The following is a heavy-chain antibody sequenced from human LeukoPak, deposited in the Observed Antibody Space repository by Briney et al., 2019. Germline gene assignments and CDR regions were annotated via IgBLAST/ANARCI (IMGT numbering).Heavy chain of an antibody. V-gene: IGHV3-23*01. J-gene: IGHJ5*02. Sequence: GGSLRLSCAASGFTFSSYAMSWVRQAPGKGLEWVSAISGSGGSTYYADSVKGRFTISRDNSKNTLYLQMNSLRAEDTAVYYCAKNPYYYGSGSYSTWFDPWGQGTLVTVSS. D-gene: IGHD3-10*01. CDR2: ISGSGGST. CDR1: GFTFSSYA. CDR3: AKNPYYYGSGSYSTWFDP.